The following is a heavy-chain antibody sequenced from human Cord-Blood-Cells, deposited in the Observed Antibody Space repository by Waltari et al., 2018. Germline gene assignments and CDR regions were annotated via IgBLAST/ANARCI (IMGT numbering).Heavy chain of an antibody. CDR3: ANEDSGWYLGY. Sequence: EVQLLESGGGLVQPGGSLRRCCAASGFTFSSYAMPWVRQAPGKGLEWVSAISGSGGSKYYADAVKGRFTISRDNSKNTLYLQMNSLRAEDTAVYYWANEDSGWYLGYWGQGTLVTVSS. J-gene: IGHJ4*02. CDR2: ISGSGGSK. V-gene: IGHV3-23*01. CDR1: GFTFSSYA. D-gene: IGHD6-19*01.